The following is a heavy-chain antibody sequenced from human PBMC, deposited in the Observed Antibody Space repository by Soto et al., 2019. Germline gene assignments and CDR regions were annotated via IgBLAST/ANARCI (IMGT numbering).Heavy chain of an antibody. V-gene: IGHV3-30*18. CDR1: GFTFSSYG. D-gene: IGHD4-4*01. CDR2: ISYDGSNK. CDR3: AKDEDSDYYYYYMDV. J-gene: IGHJ6*03. Sequence: QVQLVESGGGVVQPGRSLRLSCAASGFTFSSYGMHWVRQAPGKGLEWVAVISYDGSNKYYADSVKGRFTISRDNSKHTLYLQMNSLRAEDTAVYYCAKDEDSDYYYYYMDVWGKGTTVTGSS.